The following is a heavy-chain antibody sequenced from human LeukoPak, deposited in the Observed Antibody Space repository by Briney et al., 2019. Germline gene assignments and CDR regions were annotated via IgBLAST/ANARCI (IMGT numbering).Heavy chain of an antibody. CDR3: ARYGGDDVNDY. CDR1: GFTFSSYS. Sequence: GGSLRLSCAASGFTFSSYSMNWVRQAPGKGLEWVSSISSSSSYIYYADSVKGRFTISRDNAKNSLYQQMNSLRAEDTAVYYCARYGGDDVNDYWGQGTLVTVSS. V-gene: IGHV3-21*01. J-gene: IGHJ4*02. CDR2: ISSSSSYI. D-gene: IGHD1-1*01.